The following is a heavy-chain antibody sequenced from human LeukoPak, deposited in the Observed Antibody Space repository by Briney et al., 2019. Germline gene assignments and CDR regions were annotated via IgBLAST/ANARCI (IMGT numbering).Heavy chain of an antibody. V-gene: IGHV3-48*04. CDR1: GFTFSSYN. Sequence: GGCLRPSCAASGFTFSSYNMNWVRQAPGKGLEWVSYIKSSGRTTYHADSVRGRFTVSRDNAKNSLYLQMNSLRAEDTAVYYCAREQDNGSYLPQWGQGTLVTVSS. D-gene: IGHD1-26*01. J-gene: IGHJ4*02. CDR2: IKSSGRTT. CDR3: AREQDNGSYLPQ.